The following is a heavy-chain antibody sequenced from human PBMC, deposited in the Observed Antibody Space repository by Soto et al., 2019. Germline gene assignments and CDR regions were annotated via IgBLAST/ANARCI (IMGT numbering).Heavy chain of an antibody. CDR1: GFTFDDYA. D-gene: IGHD3-10*01. V-gene: IGHV3-9*01. CDR3: AKDIGPVGFGAMDY. J-gene: IGHJ4*02. Sequence: DVQLVESGGGLVQPGRSLRLSCAASGFTFDDYAMHWVRQAPGKGVEWVSGISWNSGSIGYADSVKGRFTISRDNAKNSLYLQMNSLRAEDTALYYCAKDIGPVGFGAMDYWGQGTLVTVSS. CDR2: ISWNSGSI.